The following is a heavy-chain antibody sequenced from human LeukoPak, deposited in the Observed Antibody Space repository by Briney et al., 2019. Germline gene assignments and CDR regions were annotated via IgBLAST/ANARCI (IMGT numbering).Heavy chain of an antibody. D-gene: IGHD3-16*02. CDR2: IIPIFGTA. CDR1: GGTFSSYA. CDR3: AREGERGGKDEGGDYDCVWGSYPYNWFDP. V-gene: IGHV1-69*13. Sequence: ASVKVSCKASGGTFSSYAISWVRQAPGQGLEWMGGIIPIFGTANYAQKFQGRVTITADESTSTAYMELSSLRSEDTAVYYCAREGERGGKDEGGDYDCVWGSYPYNWFDPWGQGTLVTVSS. J-gene: IGHJ5*02.